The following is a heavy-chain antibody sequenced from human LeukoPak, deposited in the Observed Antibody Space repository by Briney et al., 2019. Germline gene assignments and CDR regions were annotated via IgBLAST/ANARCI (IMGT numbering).Heavy chain of an antibody. V-gene: IGHV3-23*01. CDR3: AKDQGYSGYDPSDY. J-gene: IGHJ4*02. CDR2: ISGSGGST. Sequence: SGGSLRLSCAASGFTFSSYAMSWVRQAPGKGLEWVSAISGSGGSTYYADSVKGRFTISRDNSKNTLYLQMNSLRAEDTAVYYCAKDQGYSGYDPSDYWGQGTLVTVSS. D-gene: IGHD5-12*01. CDR1: GFTFSSYA.